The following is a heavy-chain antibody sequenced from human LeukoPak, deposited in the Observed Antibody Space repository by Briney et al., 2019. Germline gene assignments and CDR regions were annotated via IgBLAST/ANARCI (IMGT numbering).Heavy chain of an antibody. Sequence: GGSLRLSCAASGFTFSSYAMYWVRQAPGKGLEWVAVISYDGSNKYYADSVKGRFTISRDNSKNTLYLQMNSLRAEDTAVYYCAREIAAAGTWADYWGQGTLVTVSS. CDR3: AREIAAAGTWADY. CDR1: GFTFSSYA. D-gene: IGHD6-13*01. V-gene: IGHV3-30-3*01. J-gene: IGHJ4*02. CDR2: ISYDGSNK.